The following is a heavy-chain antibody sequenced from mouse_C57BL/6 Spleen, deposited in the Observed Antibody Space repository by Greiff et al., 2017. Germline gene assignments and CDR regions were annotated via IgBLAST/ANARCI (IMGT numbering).Heavy chain of an antibody. J-gene: IGHJ4*01. CDR1: GYAFSSSW. V-gene: IGHV1-82*01. CDR2: IYPGDGDT. Sequence: QVQLQQSGPELVKPGASVKISCKASGYAFSSSWMNWVKQRPGKGLEWIGRIYPGDGDTKYNGKFKGKATLTADKSSSTAYMQLSSLTSEDSAVYFCARSGWDYAMDYWGPGTSVTVSS. D-gene: IGHD2-3*01. CDR3: ARSGWDYAMDY.